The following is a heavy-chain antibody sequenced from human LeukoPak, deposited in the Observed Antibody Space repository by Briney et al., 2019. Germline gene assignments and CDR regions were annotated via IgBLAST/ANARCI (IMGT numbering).Heavy chain of an antibody. CDR2: IVSSSTYI. V-gene: IGHV3-21*01. CDR3: ARDEGYCSGGGCSYYGMDV. D-gene: IGHD2-15*01. J-gene: IGHJ6*02. Sequence: GGSLRLSCAASGFTFSSYTMNWVRQAPGKGLEWVSSIVSSSTYIYSAVSVKGRFTISRDNAKNSLYLQMNSLRAEDTAVYYCARDEGYCSGGGCSYYGMDVWGQGTTVTVSS. CDR1: GFTFSSYT.